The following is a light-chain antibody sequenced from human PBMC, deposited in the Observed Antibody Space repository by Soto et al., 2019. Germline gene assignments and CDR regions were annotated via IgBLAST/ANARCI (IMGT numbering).Light chain of an antibody. Sequence: QSALTQPASVSGSPGQSITISCTGTSSDVGGYNYVSWYQQHPGKAPKLMIYEVSNRPSGVSIRFSGSKSGNTASLTISGLQAEDEADYYCASWDDRLNGVVFGGGTKLTVL. J-gene: IGLJ2*01. CDR1: SSDVGGYNY. CDR3: ASWDDRLNGVV. CDR2: EVS. V-gene: IGLV2-14*01.